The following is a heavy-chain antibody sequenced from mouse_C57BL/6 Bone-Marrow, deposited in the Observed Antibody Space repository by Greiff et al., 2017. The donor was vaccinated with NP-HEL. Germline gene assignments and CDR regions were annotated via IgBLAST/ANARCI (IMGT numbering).Heavy chain of an antibody. CDR3: ARPGYSNYVDAMDY. D-gene: IGHD2-5*01. CDR2: ISSGSSTI. J-gene: IGHJ4*01. CDR1: GFTFSDYG. V-gene: IGHV5-17*01. Sequence: EVQLVESGGGLVKPGGSLKLSCAASGFTFSDYGMHWVRQAPEKGLEWVAYISSGSSTIYYADTVKGRFTISRDNAKNTLFLQMTSLRSEDTAMYYCARPGYSNYVDAMDYWGQGTSVTVSS.